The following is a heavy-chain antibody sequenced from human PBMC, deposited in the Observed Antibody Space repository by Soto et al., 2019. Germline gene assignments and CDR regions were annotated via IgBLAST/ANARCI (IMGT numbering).Heavy chain of an antibody. CDR2: IYYSGST. V-gene: IGHV4-39*01. J-gene: IGHJ4*02. D-gene: IGHD6-13*01. CDR3: ARHKYSSSWSLDY. Sequence: QLQLQESGPGLVKPSETLSLTCTVSGGSISSSSYYWGWIRQPPGKGLEWIGSIYYSGSTYYNPSLKSRVTISVDTSKNQFSLKLSSVTAADTAVYYCARHKYSSSWSLDYWGQGTLVTVSS. CDR1: GGSISSSSYY.